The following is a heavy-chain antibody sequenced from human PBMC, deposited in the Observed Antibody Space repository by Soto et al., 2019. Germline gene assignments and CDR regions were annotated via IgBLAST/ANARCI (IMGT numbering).Heavy chain of an antibody. D-gene: IGHD2-2*02. V-gene: IGHV3-23*01. J-gene: IGHJ4*02. CDR3: AKRAPDTYYFDY. Sequence: EVQLLESGGGLILPGGSLRLSCAVSGFTFSNYAMSWVRQAPGKGLEWVSTISVGGSAFYADSVKGRFTISRDNSKNTLFLQMNSLRAEDTALYHCAKRAPDTYYFDYGGQGTLVTVS. CDR2: ISVGGSA. CDR1: GFTFSNYA.